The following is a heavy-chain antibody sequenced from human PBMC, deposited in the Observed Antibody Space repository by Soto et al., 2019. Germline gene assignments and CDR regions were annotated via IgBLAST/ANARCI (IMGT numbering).Heavy chain of an antibody. D-gene: IGHD2-2*01. J-gene: IGHJ4*02. Sequence: GGSLRLSCAASGFTFSSYSMNWVRQAPGKGLEWVSSISSSSSYIYYADSVKGRFTISRDNAKNSLYLQMNSLRAEDTAVYYCASGPPIGYCSSTSCPLRGGYWGQGTLVTVSS. V-gene: IGHV3-21*01. CDR2: ISSSSSYI. CDR1: GFTFSSYS. CDR3: ASGPPIGYCSSTSCPLRGGY.